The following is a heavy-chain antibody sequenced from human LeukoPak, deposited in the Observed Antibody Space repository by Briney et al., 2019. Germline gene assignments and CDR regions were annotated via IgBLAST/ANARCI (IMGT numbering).Heavy chain of an antibody. J-gene: IGHJ3*02. CDR2: IYHSGST. D-gene: IGHD3-22*01. Sequence: SETLSLTCTVSGYSISSGYYWGWIRQPPGKGLEWIGSIYHSGSTYYNPSLKSRVTISVDTSKTQFSLQLSSVTAADTAVYYCARGSITLIVVRGFGDAFYIWGQGTVVTVSS. V-gene: IGHV4-38-2*02. CDR1: GYSISSGYY. CDR3: ARGSITLIVVRGFGDAFYI.